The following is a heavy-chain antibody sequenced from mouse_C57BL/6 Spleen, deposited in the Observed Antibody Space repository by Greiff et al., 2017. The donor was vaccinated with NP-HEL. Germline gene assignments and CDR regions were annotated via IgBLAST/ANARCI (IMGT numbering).Heavy chain of an antibody. CDR2: FYPGSGSI. D-gene: IGHD1-1*01. CDR3: ARHEEGSITTVGYFDV. J-gene: IGHJ1*03. Sequence: VQLQQSGAELVKPGASVKLSCKASGYTFTEYTIHWVKQRSGQGLEWIGWFYPGSGSIKYNEKFKDKATLTADKSSSKVYMELSRLTSEDSAVYFCARHEEGSITTVGYFDVWGTGTTVTVSS. CDR1: GYTFTEYT. V-gene: IGHV1-62-2*01.